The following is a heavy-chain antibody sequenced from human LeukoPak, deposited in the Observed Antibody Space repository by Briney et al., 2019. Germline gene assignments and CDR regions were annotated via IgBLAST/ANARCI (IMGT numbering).Heavy chain of an antibody. J-gene: IGHJ3*02. CDR2: IYTSGTT. CDR3: ARPNDSGTYYRAFDI. D-gene: IGHD3-10*01. CDR1: GGSISSYY. Sequence: TSETLSLTCTVSGGSISSYYWSWIRQPAGKGLEWIGRIYTSGTTNYNPSLKSRVTISVDTSKNQFSLKLTSVTAADTAVYYCARPNDSGTYYRAFDIWGQGTMVTVSS. V-gene: IGHV4-4*07.